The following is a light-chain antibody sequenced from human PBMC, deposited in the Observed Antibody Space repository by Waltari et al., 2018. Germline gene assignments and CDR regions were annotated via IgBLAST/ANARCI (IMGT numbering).Light chain of an antibody. CDR1: SSDVGSYNL. Sequence: QSALTQPASVSGSPGQSITISCTGSSSDVGSYNLVSWYQLHPGRAPKLLIYEASKRPSGVSSRLSGSKSGNTASLTISGLQAEDEADYYCCSYAGSSSPRVFGGGTKLSVL. J-gene: IGLJ3*02. CDR3: CSYAGSSSPRV. CDR2: EAS. V-gene: IGLV2-23*01.